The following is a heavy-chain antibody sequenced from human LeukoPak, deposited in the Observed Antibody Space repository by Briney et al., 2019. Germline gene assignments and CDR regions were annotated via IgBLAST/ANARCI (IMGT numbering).Heavy chain of an antibody. D-gene: IGHD2-2*01. CDR3: ARDFNIVVVPAPGGMDV. CDR2: ISSSSSII. J-gene: IGHJ6*01. V-gene: IGHV3-48*03. CDR1: GFTYSSYE. Sequence: PGGSLRLSCAASGFTYSSYEMKWVRQAPGKGLEWVSYISSSSSIIYYADSVKGRFTISRDKAKNSLYLQMNRLRAEDTAVYYCARDFNIVVVPAPGGMDVWGQGTTVTVSS.